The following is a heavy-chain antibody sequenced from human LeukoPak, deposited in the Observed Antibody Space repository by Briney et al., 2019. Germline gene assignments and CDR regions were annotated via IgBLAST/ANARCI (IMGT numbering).Heavy chain of an antibody. CDR3: TRVLSGYRFDY. CDR2: ISSGSGTK. CDR1: GFTFSSHS. Sequence: GGSLRLSCAASGFTFSSHSMNWVRQAPGKGLEWVSYISSGSGTKYYADSVQGRFTISRDNAKNSLYLQMNSLRAEDTAVYYCTRVLSGYRFDYWGQGTLVTVSS. V-gene: IGHV3-48*01. J-gene: IGHJ4*02. D-gene: IGHD3-3*01.